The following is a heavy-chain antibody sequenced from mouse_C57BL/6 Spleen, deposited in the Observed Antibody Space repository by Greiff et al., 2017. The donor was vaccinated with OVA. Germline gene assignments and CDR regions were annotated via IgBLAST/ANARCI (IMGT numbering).Heavy chain of an antibody. Sequence: EVQLVESVAELVRPGASVKLSCTASGFNIKNTYMHWVKQRPEQGLEWIGRIDPANGNTKYAPKFQGKATITADTSSNTAYLQLSSLTSEDTAIYYCAGYYDYDGGFAYWGQGTLVTVSA. V-gene: IGHV14-3*01. J-gene: IGHJ3*01. CDR1: GFNIKNTY. CDR2: IDPANGNT. CDR3: AGYYDYDGGFAY. D-gene: IGHD2-4*01.